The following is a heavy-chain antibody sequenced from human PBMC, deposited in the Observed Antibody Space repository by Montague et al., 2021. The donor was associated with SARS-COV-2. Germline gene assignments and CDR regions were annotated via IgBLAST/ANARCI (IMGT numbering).Heavy chain of an antibody. CDR2: IYYSGST. CDR1: GGSISSYY. Sequence: ETLSLTCTLAGGSISSYYWSWIRQPPGKGLEWIGYIYYSGSTNYNPSLKSRVTISVDTSKNQFSLKLSSVTAADTAVYYCARAAGYNWNYGYNWFDPCGQGTLATV. V-gene: IGHV4-59*01. J-gene: IGHJ5*02. D-gene: IGHD1-7*01. CDR3: ARAAGYNWNYGYNWFDP.